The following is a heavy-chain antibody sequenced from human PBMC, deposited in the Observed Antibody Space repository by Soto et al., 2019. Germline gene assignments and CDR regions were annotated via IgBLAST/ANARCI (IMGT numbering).Heavy chain of an antibody. CDR1: GGSISSGGYY. V-gene: IGHV4-61*08. J-gene: IGHJ4*02. CDR2: IYYSGST. D-gene: IGHD6-13*01. Sequence: SETLSLTCTVSGGSISSGGYYWSWIRQHPGKGLEWIGYIYYSGSTNYNPSLKSRVTISVDTSKNQFSLKLSSVTAADTAVYYCARGFPYPAVLDYWGQGTLVTVSS. CDR3: ARGFPYPAVLDY.